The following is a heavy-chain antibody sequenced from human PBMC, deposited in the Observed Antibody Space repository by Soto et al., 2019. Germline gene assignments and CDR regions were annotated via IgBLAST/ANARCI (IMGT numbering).Heavy chain of an antibody. CDR1: GGSISSGAYY. J-gene: IGHJ4*02. Sequence: SETLSLTCTVSGGSISSGAYYWTWIRQHPGKGLEWIGYIYYSGSTYYNQSLKSRLTISVDTSKNQFSLKLSSVTVADTAVYYCARASGCSNGYSSFPIEFWGQGALVTVSS. CDR3: ARASGCSNGYSSFPIEF. V-gene: IGHV4-31*03. D-gene: IGHD5-18*01. CDR2: IYYSGST.